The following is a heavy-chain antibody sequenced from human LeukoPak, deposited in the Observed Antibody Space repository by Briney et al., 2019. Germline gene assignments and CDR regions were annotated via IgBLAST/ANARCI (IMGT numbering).Heavy chain of an antibody. V-gene: IGHV4-34*01. D-gene: IGHD2-21*02. J-gene: IGHJ4*02. Sequence: PSETLPLTCAVYGGSFSTYYWSWIRQPPGKGLEWIGEINHSGSTNYNPSLKSRVTISVDTSKNQFSLELSSVPAADTAVYYCAIGGFYCGGDCYVDYWGQGTLVTVSS. CDR2: INHSGST. CDR3: AIGGFYCGGDCYVDY. CDR1: GGSFSTYY.